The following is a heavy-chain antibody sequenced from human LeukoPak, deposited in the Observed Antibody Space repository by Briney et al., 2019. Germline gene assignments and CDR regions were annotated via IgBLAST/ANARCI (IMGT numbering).Heavy chain of an antibody. J-gene: IGHJ6*03. CDR1: GFTFSSYW. CDR3: ATQGLGYSSGWFSEGYYYYYYYMDV. D-gene: IGHD6-19*01. CDR2: IKQDGSEK. Sequence: GGSLGLSCAASGFTFSSYWMSWVRQAPGKGLEWVANIKQDGSEKYYVDSVKGRVTISRDNGKNSLYLQKNSLRVEDTAVYYCATQGLGYSSGWFSEGYYYYYYYMDVWGKGTTVTVSS. V-gene: IGHV3-7*01.